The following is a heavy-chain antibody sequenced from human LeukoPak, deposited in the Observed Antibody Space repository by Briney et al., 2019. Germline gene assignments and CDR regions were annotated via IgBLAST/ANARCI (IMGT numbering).Heavy chain of an antibody. D-gene: IGHD3-10*01. CDR2: INHSGST. CDR3: ARGHVVRGVIPGDAFDI. CDR1: GGSFSGYY. V-gene: IGHV4-34*01. Sequence: PSETLSLTCAVYGGSFSGYYWSWIRQPPGKGLEWIGEINHSGSTNYNPSLKSRVTISVDTSKNQFSLKLSSVTAADTAVYYCARGHVVRGVIPGDAFDIWGQGTMVTVSS. J-gene: IGHJ3*02.